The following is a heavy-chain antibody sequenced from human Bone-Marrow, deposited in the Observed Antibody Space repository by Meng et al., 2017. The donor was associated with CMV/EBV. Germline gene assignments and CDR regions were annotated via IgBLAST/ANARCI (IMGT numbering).Heavy chain of an antibody. CDR2: IYSGGST. CDR1: GFTVSSNY. Sequence: GESLKISCAASGFTVSSNYMSWVRQAPGKGLEWVSVIYSGGSTYYADSVKGRFTISRDNSKNMLYLQMNSLRAEDTAVYYCARERGYYGSGSYWTYYYYGMDVWGQGTTVTVSS. J-gene: IGHJ6*02. V-gene: IGHV3-66*02. D-gene: IGHD3-10*01. CDR3: ARERGYYGSGSYWTYYYYGMDV.